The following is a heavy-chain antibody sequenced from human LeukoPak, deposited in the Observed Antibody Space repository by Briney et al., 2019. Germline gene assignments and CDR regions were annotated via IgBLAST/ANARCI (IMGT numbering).Heavy chain of an antibody. D-gene: IGHD5-18*01. CDR3: ARDFPADDTAMDY. J-gene: IGHJ4*02. CDR1: GGSISSSS. V-gene: IGHV3-21*01. Sequence: ETLSLTCTVSGGSISSSSYYWGWIRQAPGKGLEWVSSISSSSSYMYYADSVKGRFTISRDNAKNSLYLQMNSLRAEDTAVYYCARDFPADDTAMDYWGQGTLVTVSS. CDR2: ISSSSSYM.